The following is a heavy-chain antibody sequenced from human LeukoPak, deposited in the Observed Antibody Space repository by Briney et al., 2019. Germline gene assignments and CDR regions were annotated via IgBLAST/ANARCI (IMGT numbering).Heavy chain of an antibody. CDR1: GGTFSSYA. Sequence: SVKVSCKASGGTFSSYAISWVRQAPGQGLEWMGRIIPILGVANYAQKFQGRVTITADKSTSTAYMELSSLRSEDTAVYYCASEGGAGGGGYFDYWGQGTLVTVSS. V-gene: IGHV1-69*04. CDR2: IIPILGVA. J-gene: IGHJ4*02. D-gene: IGHD2-15*01. CDR3: ASEGGAGGGGYFDY.